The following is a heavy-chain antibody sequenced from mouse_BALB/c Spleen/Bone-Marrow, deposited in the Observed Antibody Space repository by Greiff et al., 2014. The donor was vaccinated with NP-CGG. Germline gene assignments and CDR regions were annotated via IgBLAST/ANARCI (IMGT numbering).Heavy chain of an antibody. Sequence: DVMLVESGGGLVQPGGSRKLSCAASGFTFSSFGMHWVRQAPEKGLGWVAYISSGSSTIYYADTMKGRFTISRDNPKNTLFLQMASLRSEDTAMYYCTRSGTLGSMDYWGQGTSVTVSS. V-gene: IGHV5-17*02. CDR3: TRSGTLGSMDY. CDR2: ISSGSSTI. D-gene: IGHD3-3*01. CDR1: GFTFSSFG. J-gene: IGHJ4*01.